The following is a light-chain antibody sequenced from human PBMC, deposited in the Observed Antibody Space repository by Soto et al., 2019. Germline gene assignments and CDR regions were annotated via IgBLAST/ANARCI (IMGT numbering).Light chain of an antibody. CDR1: QSVSNNY. Sequence: EIVLTQSPGTLSLSPGERATLSCRASQSVSNNYVAWYQQKPGQAPRLLIYGASSRDTGTPDRFSGSGSGTDFTLTISRLEPEDFAVYYCQQYGSSPRTFGQGTEVDIK. V-gene: IGKV3-20*01. J-gene: IGKJ1*01. CDR2: GAS. CDR3: QQYGSSPRT.